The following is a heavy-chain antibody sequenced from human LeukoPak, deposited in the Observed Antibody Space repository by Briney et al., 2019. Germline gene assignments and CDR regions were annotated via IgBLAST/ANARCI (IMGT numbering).Heavy chain of an antibody. CDR2: ISFDGSET. J-gene: IGHJ4*02. V-gene: IGHV3-30*19. CDR3: ARDSVLHPDILATSYYLDS. D-gene: IGHD5-12*01. CDR1: GFTLSDYG. Sequence: VGSPRLSCAASGFTLSDYGMHWGRQAPGKGLQWVAVISFDGSETHSAESVKGRFTISIDNTKNKLDLEINSLRPEDTGVFYCARDSVLHPDILATSYYLDSWGRGTLVTVSS.